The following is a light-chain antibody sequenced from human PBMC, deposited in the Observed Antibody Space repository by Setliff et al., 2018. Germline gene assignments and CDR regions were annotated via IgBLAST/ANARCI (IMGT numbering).Light chain of an antibody. Sequence: QSALAQPRSVSGSPGQSVTISCTGTSSDVGGYNYVSWYQQHPGKAPKLMIYDVSKRPSGVPDRFSGSKSGNTASLTISGLQAEDEADYYCQSYDSSLSALYVFGTGTKVTVL. V-gene: IGLV2-11*01. CDR1: SSDVGGYNY. J-gene: IGLJ1*01. CDR2: DVS. CDR3: QSYDSSLSALYV.